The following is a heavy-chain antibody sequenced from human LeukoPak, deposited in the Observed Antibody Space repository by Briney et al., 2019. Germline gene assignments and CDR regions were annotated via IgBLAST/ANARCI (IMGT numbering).Heavy chain of an antibody. CDR2: IIPILGIA. V-gene: IGHV1-69*04. J-gene: IGHJ4*02. D-gene: IGHD2-15*01. CDR3: ARDAPLSCSGCSCYSDDTDY. Sequence: SVTVSFTASAGTFTIYAISWVRQAPGQGHEWMGRIIPILGIANYAQKFQGRVTITADKSTSTAYMELSSLRSEDTAVDDCARDAPLSCSGCSCYSDDTDYWGQGTLVTVSS. CDR1: AGTFTIYA.